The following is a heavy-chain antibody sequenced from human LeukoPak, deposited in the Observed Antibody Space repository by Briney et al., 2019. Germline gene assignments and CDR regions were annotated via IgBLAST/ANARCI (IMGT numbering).Heavy chain of an antibody. CDR3: TRLFTVYDFWSGYYST. D-gene: IGHD3-3*01. V-gene: IGHV3-73*01. CDR2: IRSKANSYAT. CDR1: GFTFSGSA. Sequence: PGGSLRLSCAASGFTFSGSAMHWVRQASGKGLEWVGRIRSKANSYATAYAASVKGRFTISRDDSKNTAYLQMNSLKTEDTAVYYCTRLFTVYDFWSGYYSTWGQGTLVTVSS. J-gene: IGHJ5*02.